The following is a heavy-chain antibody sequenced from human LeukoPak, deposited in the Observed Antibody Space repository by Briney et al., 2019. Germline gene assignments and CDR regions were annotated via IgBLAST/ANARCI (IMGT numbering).Heavy chain of an antibody. J-gene: IGHJ4*02. Sequence: GGSLRLSCAASVCTFSSYAMHWVRQAPGKRLEYVSAISSNGGSTYYANSVKGRFTISRDNSKNTLYLQMGSLRAEDMAVYYCERDEYSGYAVMDYWGQGTLVTVSS. CDR1: VCTFSSYA. CDR3: ERDEYSGYAVMDY. D-gene: IGHD5-12*01. CDR2: ISSNGGST. V-gene: IGHV3-64*01.